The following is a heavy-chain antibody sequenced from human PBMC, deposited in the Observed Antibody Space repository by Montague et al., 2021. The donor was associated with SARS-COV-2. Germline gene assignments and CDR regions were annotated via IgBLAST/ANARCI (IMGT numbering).Heavy chain of an antibody. D-gene: IGHD3-10*01. CDR1: GGSFSTYS. Sequence: SETLSLTCAVHGGSFSTYSWNWIRQPPGKGLEWIGEIHHGGSTNYNPSLKSRVTISADTSKNQFSLKLTSVAAADMAVYYCARLGDGAVPSPILGVGPYYSYYYMDVWGKGTTVTVSS. V-gene: IGHV4-34*01. CDR3: ARLGDGAVPSPILGVGPYYSYYYMDV. CDR2: IHHGGST. J-gene: IGHJ6*03.